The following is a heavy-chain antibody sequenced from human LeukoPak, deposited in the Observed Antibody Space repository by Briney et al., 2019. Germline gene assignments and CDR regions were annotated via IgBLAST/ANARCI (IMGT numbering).Heavy chain of an antibody. D-gene: IGHD6-13*01. CDR3: ARDHRGSSWYGPTDFDY. J-gene: IGHJ4*02. Sequence: GGSLRLSCTASGFSFSRYSMNWVRQAPGKGLEWISYISSDGTTIYYADSVEGRFTISRDNARNSLYLQMNSLRAEDTAVYYCARDHRGSSWYGPTDFDYWGQGTLVTVSS. CDR2: ISSDGTTI. V-gene: IGHV3-48*01. CDR1: GFSFSRYS.